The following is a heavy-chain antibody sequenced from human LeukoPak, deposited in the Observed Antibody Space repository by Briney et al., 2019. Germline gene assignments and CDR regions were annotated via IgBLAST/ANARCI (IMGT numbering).Heavy chain of an antibody. CDR3: ARDYGDYAFDY. Sequence: GGSLRLSCAASGFIFSDYYMSWIRQPPGKGLEWISYISNTGSAIYYADSVKGRLTVSRDNAKNSLYLQLNSLRAEDTAVYYCARDYGDYAFDYWGQGTLVTVSS. J-gene: IGHJ4*02. CDR2: ISNTGSAI. V-gene: IGHV3-11*01. D-gene: IGHD4-17*01. CDR1: GFIFSDYY.